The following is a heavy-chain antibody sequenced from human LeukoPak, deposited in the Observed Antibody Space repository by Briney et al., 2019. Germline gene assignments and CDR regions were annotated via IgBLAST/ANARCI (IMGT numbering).Heavy chain of an antibody. V-gene: IGHV1-2*02. CDR1: GYTFTVYY. CDR2: INPNSGGT. CDR3: ARPLTLGFEAFDI. Sequence: GASVKVSCKASGYTFTVYYMHWVRQAPGQGLEWVGRINPNSGGTNYAQKFQGRVTITRDTSISTAYMELSRLRSDDTAVYYCARPLTLGFEAFDIWGQGTTVTVSS. J-gene: IGHJ3*02. D-gene: IGHD3-9*01.